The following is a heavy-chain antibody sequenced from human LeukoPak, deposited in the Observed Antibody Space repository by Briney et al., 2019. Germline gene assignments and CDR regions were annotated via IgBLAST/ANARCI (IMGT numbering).Heavy chain of an antibody. V-gene: IGHV3-66*01. D-gene: IGHD3-3*01. CDR1: GFSFGGFA. Sequence: GSLRLSCAASGFSFGGFAMSWVRQAPGKGLEWVSVIYSGGSTYYADSVKGRFTISRDHSKNTLYLQMNSLKADDTAVYYCARAWSGTQYYFDYWGQGTLVTVSS. CDR2: IYSGGST. J-gene: IGHJ4*02. CDR3: ARAWSGTQYYFDY.